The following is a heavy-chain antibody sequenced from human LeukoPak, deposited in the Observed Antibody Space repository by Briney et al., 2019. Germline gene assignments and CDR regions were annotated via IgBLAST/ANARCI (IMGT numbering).Heavy chain of an antibody. CDR1: GYTFTDYY. CDR3: ARSSSYCSSTSCYFVQ. D-gene: IGHD2-2*01. CDR2: INPNSGGR. V-gene: IGHV1-2*02. Sequence: ASVKVSCKASGYTFTDYYMHWGRQAPGQGMEWMGWINPNSGGRNYAQKFQGRVTMTRDTSITTAYMELSGLRSDATAVYYCARSSSYCSSTSCYFVQWGQGTLVTVSS. J-gene: IGHJ4*02.